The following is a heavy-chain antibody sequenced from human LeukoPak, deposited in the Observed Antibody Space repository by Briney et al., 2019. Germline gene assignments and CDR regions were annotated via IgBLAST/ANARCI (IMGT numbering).Heavy chain of an antibody. CDR1: GGSISSSSYY. CDR2: IYYSGST. V-gene: IGHV4-39*07. J-gene: IGHJ6*03. CDR3: ARGNYDFWSGYNYYYYMDV. D-gene: IGHD3-3*01. Sequence: SETLSLTCTVSGGSISSSSYYWGWIRQPPGKGLEWIGSIYYSGSTYYNPSLKSRVTISVDTSKSQFSLKLSSVTAADTAVYYCARGNYDFWSGYNYYYYMDVWGKGTTVTVSS.